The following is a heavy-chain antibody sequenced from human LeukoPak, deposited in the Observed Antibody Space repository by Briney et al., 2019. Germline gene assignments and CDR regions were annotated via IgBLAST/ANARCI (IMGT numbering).Heavy chain of an antibody. CDR3: AKNYYDSSGRYSWVFDY. CDR1: GFRFNKYA. CDR2: ILGPRDTT. Sequence: GGSLRLSCPASGFRFNKYAMAWVRQAPGKGLEWVSSILGPRDTTYYADSVKGWFTISRDNSKTTLYLQMNSLRAEDTAIYYCAKNYYDSSGRYSWVFDYWGQGTLVTVSS. D-gene: IGHD3-22*01. J-gene: IGHJ4*02. V-gene: IGHV3-23*01.